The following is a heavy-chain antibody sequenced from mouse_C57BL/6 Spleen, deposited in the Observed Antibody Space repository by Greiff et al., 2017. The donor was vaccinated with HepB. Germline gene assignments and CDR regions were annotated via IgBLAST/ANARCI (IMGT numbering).Heavy chain of an antibody. CDR1: GYAFSSSW. D-gene: IGHD3-2*02. Sequence: VQLVESGPELVKPGASVKISCKASGYAFSSSWMNWVKQRPGKGLEWIGRIYPGDGDTNYNGKFKGKATLTADKSSSTAYMQLSSLTSEDSAVYLCARWETAQAYWGQGTTLTVSS. CDR3: ARWETAQAY. J-gene: IGHJ2*01. CDR2: IYPGDGDT. V-gene: IGHV1-82*01.